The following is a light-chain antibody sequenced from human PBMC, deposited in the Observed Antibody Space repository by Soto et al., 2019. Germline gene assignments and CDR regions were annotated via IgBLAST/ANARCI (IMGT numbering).Light chain of an antibody. Sequence: DIVKTHSPATLSVSPGERATLSCRASQSVSSNLAWYQQKPGQAPRLLIYGASTRATGIPARFSGSGSGTEFTLTISSLQSEDFAVYYCQQYNNWPPTFGQGTKVDIK. CDR3: QQYNNWPPT. CDR2: GAS. V-gene: IGKV3-15*01. J-gene: IGKJ1*01. CDR1: QSVSSN.